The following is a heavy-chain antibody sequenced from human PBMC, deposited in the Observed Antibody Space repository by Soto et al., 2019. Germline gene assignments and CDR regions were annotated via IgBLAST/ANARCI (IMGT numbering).Heavy chain of an antibody. V-gene: IGHV4-61*01. CDR2: IYYSGST. J-gene: IGHJ4*02. CDR1: GDSIRSGNHY. D-gene: IGHD6-13*01. CDR3: ARVRGKAGKSYFDY. Sequence: SETLSLTCTVSGDSIRSGNHYWSWIRQPPGKGLEWIGYIYYSGSTTYNPSLKSRVTISVDSSKNQFSLKLDSVTPADTAVYYCARVRGKAGKSYFDYWGPGTLVTVSS.